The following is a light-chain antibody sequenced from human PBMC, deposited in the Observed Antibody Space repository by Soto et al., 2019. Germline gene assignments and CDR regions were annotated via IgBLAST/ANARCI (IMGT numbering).Light chain of an antibody. Sequence: EIVLTQSPGTLSLSPGETGTLSCRASQSVSSSYLAWYQQKPGQAPRLLIYGASSRATGIPDRFSGSGSGTDFTLTISRLEPEDFAVYYCQQYAGSRTFGQGTKVDIK. CDR3: QQYAGSRT. V-gene: IGKV3-20*01. CDR1: QSVSSSY. J-gene: IGKJ1*01. CDR2: GAS.